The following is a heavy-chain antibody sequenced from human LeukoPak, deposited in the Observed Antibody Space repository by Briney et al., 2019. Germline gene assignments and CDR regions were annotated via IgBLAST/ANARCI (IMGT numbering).Heavy chain of an antibody. CDR1: GLTFNNAW. CDR2: SYDGNNK. J-gene: IGHJ4*02. D-gene: IGHD6-19*01. V-gene: IGHV3-30-3*01. Sequence: GGSLRLSCAASGLTFNNAWMSWVRQAPGKGLEWVAVSYDGNNKNYADSVKGRFTISRDNSKNTLYLQMNSLRPEDTAVYYCARVWGVAVAGTDFDYWGQGTLVTVSS. CDR3: ARVWGVAVAGTDFDY.